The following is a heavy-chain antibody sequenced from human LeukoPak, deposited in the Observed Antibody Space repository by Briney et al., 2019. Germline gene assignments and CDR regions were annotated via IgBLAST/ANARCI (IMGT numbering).Heavy chain of an antibody. CDR1: GGSISSGGYY. Sequence: PSQTLSLTCTVSGGSISSGGYYWSWIRQHPGKGLEWIGYIYYSGSTYYNPSLKSRVTISVNTSKNQFSLKLSSVTAADTAVYYCARDRAGYGEPYFDYWGQGTLVTVSS. CDR3: ARDRAGYGEPYFDY. D-gene: IGHD4-17*01. V-gene: IGHV4-31*03. J-gene: IGHJ4*02. CDR2: IYYSGST.